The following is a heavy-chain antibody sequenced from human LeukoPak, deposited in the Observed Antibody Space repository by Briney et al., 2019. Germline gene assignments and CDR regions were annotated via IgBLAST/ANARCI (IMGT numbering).Heavy chain of an antibody. J-gene: IGHJ2*01. Sequence: GESLRISCKGSGYSFTSYWIGWVRQMPGKGLEWMGIISPGDSDTRYSPSFQGQVTFSADKSISTAYLQWSSLKASDTAMYYCAGRDYDSGDRYWYFDLWGRGTLVTVSS. V-gene: IGHV5-51*01. CDR3: AGRDYDSGDRYWYFDL. CDR1: GYSFTSYW. D-gene: IGHD3-22*01. CDR2: ISPGDSDT.